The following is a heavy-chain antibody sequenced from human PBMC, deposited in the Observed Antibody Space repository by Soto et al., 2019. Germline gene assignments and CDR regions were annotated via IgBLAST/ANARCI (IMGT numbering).Heavy chain of an antibody. CDR2: IVVGSGNT. J-gene: IGHJ6*02. V-gene: IGHV1-58*01. CDR1: GFTFTSSA. Sequence: SGKVSCKASGFTFTSSAVQWVRQARGQRLEWIGWIVVGSGNTNYAQKFQERVTITRDMSTSTAYMELSSLRSEDTAVYYCAAAENSSGWPYYYYGMDVWGQGTTVTVSS. D-gene: IGHD6-19*01. CDR3: AAAENSSGWPYYYYGMDV.